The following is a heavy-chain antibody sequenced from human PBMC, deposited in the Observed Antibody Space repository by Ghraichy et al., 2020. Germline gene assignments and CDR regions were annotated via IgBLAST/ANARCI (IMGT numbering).Heavy chain of an antibody. J-gene: IGHJ6*02. D-gene: IGHD4-23*01. CDR1: GFTFSGYS. CDR3: ARGSTVVRFYYYDGVYV. Sequence: GGSLRLSCVGSGFTFSGYSLNWVRQSPGKGLEWVSYITSSSRTISYADSVKGRFTISRDNAQNSLYLQMNSLRDEDTAVYYCARGSTVVRFYYYDGVYVWGQGTTVTVSS. V-gene: IGHV3-48*02. CDR2: ITSSSRTI.